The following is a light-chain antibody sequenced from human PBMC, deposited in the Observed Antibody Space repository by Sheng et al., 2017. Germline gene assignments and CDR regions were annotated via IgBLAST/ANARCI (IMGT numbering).Light chain of an antibody. Sequence: QSVLTQPPSVSGAPGQRVTISCTGSSSNIGAGYDVHWYQQVAGTAPKLLIYGNNIRPSGVPDRFSGSKSGNTASLTVSGLQAEDEADYYCSSYAGSNNLVFGTGTKVTV. CDR1: SSNIGAGYD. V-gene: IGLV1-40*01. J-gene: IGLJ1*01. CDR2: GNN. CDR3: SSYAGSNNLV.